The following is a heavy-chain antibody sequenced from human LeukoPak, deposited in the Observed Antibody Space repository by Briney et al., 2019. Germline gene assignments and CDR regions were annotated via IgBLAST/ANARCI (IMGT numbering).Heavy chain of an antibody. D-gene: IGHD3-22*01. CDR3: AKSGYRDSSGYYYPLCPDY. CDR1: GFTFSSYA. J-gene: IGHJ4*02. V-gene: IGHV3-23*01. CDR2: ISGSGGST. Sequence: GGPLRLSCAASGFTFSSYAMGWVRQAPGKGLEWVSAISGSGGSTYYADSVKGRFTISRDNSKNTLYLQMNSLRAEDTAVYYCAKSGYRDSSGYYYPLCPDYWGQGTLVTVSS.